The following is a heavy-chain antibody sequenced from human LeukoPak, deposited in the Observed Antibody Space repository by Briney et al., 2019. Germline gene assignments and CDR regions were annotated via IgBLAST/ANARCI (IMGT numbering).Heavy chain of an antibody. V-gene: IGHV3-23*01. D-gene: IGHD1-26*01. J-gene: IGHJ4*02. Sequence: GGSLRLSCAVSGFTFHTDAMTWVRQGPGKGLEWVSTISGSGGSTYYADSVKGRFTISRDNSKNTLYLQMNSLRAEDTAVYYCAKVPGGSNSYWGQGTLVTVSS. CDR2: ISGSGGST. CDR1: GFTFHTDA. CDR3: AKVPGGSNSY.